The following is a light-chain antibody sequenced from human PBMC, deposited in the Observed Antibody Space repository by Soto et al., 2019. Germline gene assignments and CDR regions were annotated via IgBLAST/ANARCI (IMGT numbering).Light chain of an antibody. CDR1: SSNIGAGYD. CDR2: GNS. CDR3: QSYDSSLSGFV. J-gene: IGLJ1*01. Sequence: QSVLTQPPSVSGAPGQRVTISCTGSSSNIGAGYDVHWYQQLPGTAPKLLIYGNSNRPSGVPDRFSGSKSRTSASLAITGLQAEDEADYYCQSYDSSLSGFVFGTGTKPTVL. V-gene: IGLV1-40*01.